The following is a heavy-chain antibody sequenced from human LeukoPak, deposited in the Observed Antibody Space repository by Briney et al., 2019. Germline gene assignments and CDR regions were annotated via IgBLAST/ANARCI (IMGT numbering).Heavy chain of an antibody. J-gene: IGHJ3*02. D-gene: IGHD3-22*01. V-gene: IGHV1-69*13. CDR3: ARDQMIVVTTGAFDI. Sequence: ASVKVSCKASGGTFGSYAISWVRQAPGQGLEWMGGIIPIFGTANYAQKFQGRVTITADESTSTAYMELSSLRSEDTAVYYCARDQMIVVTTGAFDIWGQGTMVTVSS. CDR2: IIPIFGTA. CDR1: GGTFGSYA.